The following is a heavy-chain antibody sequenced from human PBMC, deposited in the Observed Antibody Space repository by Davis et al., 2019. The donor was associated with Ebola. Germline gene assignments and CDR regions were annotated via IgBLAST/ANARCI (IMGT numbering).Heavy chain of an antibody. J-gene: IGHJ4*02. V-gene: IGHV4-59*01. Sequence: MPSETLSLTCTVSGGSINGFYWSWVRQPPGMGLEWIGYIYSSGSTNYNPSLESRVTMSLDTSKNQFSLKLTSVTAADTAVYYCASLMSASPYWGQGTLVTVSS. CDR3: ASLMSASPY. D-gene: IGHD3-10*02. CDR2: IYSSGST. CDR1: GGSINGFY.